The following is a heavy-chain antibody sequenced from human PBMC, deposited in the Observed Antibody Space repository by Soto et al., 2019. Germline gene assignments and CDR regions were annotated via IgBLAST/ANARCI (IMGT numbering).Heavy chain of an antibody. V-gene: IGHV3-33*01. D-gene: IGHD6-19*01. CDR2: IWYDGSNK. CDR3: ARSNSGWYFDY. J-gene: IGHJ4*02. CDR1: GFTFSSYG. Sequence: QAQLVESGGGVVQPGRSLRLSCAASGFTFSSYGMHWVRQAPGKGLEWVAVIWYDGSNKYYADSVKGRFTISRDNSKNTLCLQMNSLRAEDTAVYYCARSNSGWYFDYWGQGTLVTVSS.